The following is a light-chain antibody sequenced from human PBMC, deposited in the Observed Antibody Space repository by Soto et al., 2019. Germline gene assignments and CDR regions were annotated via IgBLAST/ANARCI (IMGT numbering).Light chain of an antibody. CDR2: GAS. CDR3: QQYGSSL. V-gene: IGKV3-20*01. J-gene: IGKJ3*01. CDR1: QSVSSSY. Sequence: EIVLTQSPGTLSLSPGERATLSCRASQSVSSSYLAWYQQKPGQAPRLVIYGASSRATGIPDRFSGSGSGTDVTLTISGLEPEDFAVYYCQQYGSSLFGPGTKVDIK.